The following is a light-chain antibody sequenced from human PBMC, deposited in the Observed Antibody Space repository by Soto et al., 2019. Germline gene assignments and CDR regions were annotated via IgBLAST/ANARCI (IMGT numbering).Light chain of an antibody. CDR2: EVS. CDR1: SSDVGAYNY. CDR3: NSHGSSRV. J-gene: IGLJ2*01. Sequence: QSALTQPASVSGSPGQSITISCTGTSSDVGAYNYVSWYQQRPGKAPKLIIHEVSNRASGVSNRFSASKSVNTATLTISGLQAEDEADYYCNSHGSSRVFGGGTKLTVL. V-gene: IGLV2-14*01.